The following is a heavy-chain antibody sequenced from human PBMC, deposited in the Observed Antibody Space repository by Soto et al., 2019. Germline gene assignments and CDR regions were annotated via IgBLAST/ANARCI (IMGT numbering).Heavy chain of an antibody. Sequence: QVQLVQSGAEVKTPGASVKVSCKASAYTFASYGISWVRQAPGQGLEWMGWISAYSGTTNYAQKFEGRVIMTTDTSTRPAYMQLRSLRSADTAVYYCARDRECCGNDSPPTFAYWRQGTLVTVSS. CDR1: AYTFASYG. CDR3: ARDRECCGNDSPPTFAY. V-gene: IGHV1-18*01. CDR2: ISAYSGTT. D-gene: IGHD2-21*02. J-gene: IGHJ4*02.